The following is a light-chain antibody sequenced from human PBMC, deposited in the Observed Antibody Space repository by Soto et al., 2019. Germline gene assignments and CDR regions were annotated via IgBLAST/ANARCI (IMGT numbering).Light chain of an antibody. V-gene: IGLV2-11*01. Sequence: QSALTQPRSVSGSPGQSVTISCTGTSCDVGGYNYVFWYQQHPAKAPKLMIYDVSRRPSGVPDRFSGSKSGNTASLTISGLQAEDEADYYCCSYAGSYTWVFRRGTNLTVL. CDR1: SCDVGGYNY. J-gene: IGLJ3*02. CDR3: CSYAGSYTWV. CDR2: DVS.